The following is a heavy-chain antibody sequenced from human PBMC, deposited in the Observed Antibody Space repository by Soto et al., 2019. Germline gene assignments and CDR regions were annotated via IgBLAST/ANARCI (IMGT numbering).Heavy chain of an antibody. D-gene: IGHD3-3*01. CDR2: IYYSGTT. CDR1: GDSITNSGYC. CDR3: ARLARFDLYFDY. J-gene: IGHJ4*02. V-gene: IGHV4-39*01. Sequence: PSETLSLTCTVSGDSITNSGYCWAWIRQPPGKGLEWIGSIYYSGTTYSHPSLNSRVTVSVDTSKNQFSLKLFSLTAADTAVYYCARLARFDLYFDYWGQGTLVTVSS.